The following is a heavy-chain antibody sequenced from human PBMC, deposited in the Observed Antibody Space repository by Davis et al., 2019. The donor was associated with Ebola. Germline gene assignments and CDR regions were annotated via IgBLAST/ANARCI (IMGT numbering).Heavy chain of an antibody. Sequence: GESLKISCVGSGFTFSSYGMTWVRQAPGKGLEWIAYISSTSDVTYYADSVKGRFTISRDNGKNSLHLQMNSLRDDDTAVYYCATEATMVYWGQGTMVTVSS. CDR1: GFTFSSYG. V-gene: IGHV3-48*02. CDR2: ISSTSDVT. D-gene: IGHD1-14*01. J-gene: IGHJ4*02. CDR3: ATEATMVY.